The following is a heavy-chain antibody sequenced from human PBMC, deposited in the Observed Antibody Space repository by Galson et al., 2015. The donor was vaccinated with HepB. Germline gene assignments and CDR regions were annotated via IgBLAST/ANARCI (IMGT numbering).Heavy chain of an antibody. CDR3: ARVSADSGGYVDGFDI. D-gene: IGHD3-22*01. Sequence: CAISGDSVSSNSAAWNWIRQSPSRGLEWLGRTFYRSRWYYDYAMSVKSRIIINPDTSKNQFSLQLNSVTPEDTAVYYCARVSADSGGYVDGFDIWGQGTMVTVSS. CDR1: GDSVSSNSAA. J-gene: IGHJ3*02. CDR2: TFYRSRWYY. V-gene: IGHV6-1*01.